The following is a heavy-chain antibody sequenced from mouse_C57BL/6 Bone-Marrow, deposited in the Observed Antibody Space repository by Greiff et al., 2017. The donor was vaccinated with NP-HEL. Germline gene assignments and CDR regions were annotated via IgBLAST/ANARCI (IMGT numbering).Heavy chain of an antibody. D-gene: IGHD6-1*01. CDR1: GYTFPSSR. CDR2: IHPNSGST. V-gene: IGHV1-64*01. CDR3: SSEGSLGVYLDY. J-gene: IGHJ2*01. Sequence: VQLQQPGAELVKPGASVKLSCKASGYTFPSSRMHWVKQRPGQGLEWIGMIHPNSGSTNYNEKFKSKATLTVDKSSSTASMQLSSLTSEDPAVYYCSSEGSLGVYLDYGGQGTTPTVSS.